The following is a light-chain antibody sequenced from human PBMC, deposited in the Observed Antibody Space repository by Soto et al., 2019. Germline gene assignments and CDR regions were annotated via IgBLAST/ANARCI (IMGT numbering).Light chain of an antibody. CDR1: QDIVTY. V-gene: IGKV1-39*01. CDR3: QQSHSLPRT. J-gene: IGKJ4*01. Sequence: DIQMTQSPSSLSASRGDSVTITCRASQDIVTYLSWYQQKPAQAPELLIYAASSLQRGVPSRFSGSGSGTDFTLTISSLQPEDFATYDGQQSHSLPRTFGGGTKVEVK. CDR2: AAS.